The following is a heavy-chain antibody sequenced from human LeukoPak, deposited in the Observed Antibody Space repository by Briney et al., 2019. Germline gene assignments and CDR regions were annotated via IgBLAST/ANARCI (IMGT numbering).Heavy chain of an antibody. CDR2: VYTSGSP. CDR3: ARESVAPDY. CDR1: GASISGYY. D-gene: IGHD4-23*01. Sequence: KPSETLSLTRTVSGASISGYYWNWIRQPAGKGLEWIGRVYTSGSPNYNPSLKSRLTMSVDTSKNQFSLKLSSVTAADTAVYYCARESVAPDYWGQGTLVTVSS. J-gene: IGHJ4*02. V-gene: IGHV4-4*07.